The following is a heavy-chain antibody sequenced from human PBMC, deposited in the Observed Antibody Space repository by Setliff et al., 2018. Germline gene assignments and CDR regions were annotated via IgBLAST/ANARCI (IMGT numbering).Heavy chain of an antibody. J-gene: IGHJ3*02. D-gene: IGHD1-26*01. Sequence: PGGSLRLSCAASGFTFSSYGMHWVRQAPGKGLEWVAFIRYDGSNKYYAESVKGRFTISRDNSKNTLYLQMNSLRVEDTAVYYCASGGGSSGYAFNIWGQGTMVTVSS. CDR3: ASGGGSSGYAFNI. V-gene: IGHV3-30*02. CDR1: GFTFSSYG. CDR2: IRYDGSNK.